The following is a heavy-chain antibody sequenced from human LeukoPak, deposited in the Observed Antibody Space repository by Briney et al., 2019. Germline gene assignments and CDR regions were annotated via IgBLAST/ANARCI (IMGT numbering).Heavy chain of an antibody. V-gene: IGHV6-1*01. CDR1: GDSVSSNSVT. D-gene: IGHD3-10*01. J-gene: IGHJ4*02. CDR2: TYYRSKWYN. CDR3: ARGAPAFDS. Sequence: SQTLSPTCVISGDSVSSNSVTWHWIRQSPSRGLEWLGRTYYRSKWYNDYAVSLKSRIIINPDTSKNQLSLQLNSVTPEDTAVYYCARGAPAFDSWGQGTLVTVSS.